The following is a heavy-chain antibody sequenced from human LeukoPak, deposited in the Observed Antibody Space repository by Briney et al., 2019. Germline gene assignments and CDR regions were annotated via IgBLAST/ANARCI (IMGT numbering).Heavy chain of an antibody. J-gene: IGHJ6*03. D-gene: IGHD2-21*01. Sequence: PGGSLRLSCAASGFTFSSYSMNWVRQAPGKGLEWVSYISSSSSTIYYADSVKGRFTISRDNAKNSLYLQMNSLRAEDTAVYYCARDPTIFEGSDYMDVWGKGTTVTVSS. CDR1: GFTFSSYS. CDR2: ISSSSSTI. CDR3: ARDPTIFEGSDYMDV. V-gene: IGHV3-48*04.